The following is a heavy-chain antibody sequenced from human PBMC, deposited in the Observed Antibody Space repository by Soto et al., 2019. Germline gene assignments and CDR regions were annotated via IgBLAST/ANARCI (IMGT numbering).Heavy chain of an antibody. Sequence: SETLSLTCTVSGGSISSYYWSWIRQPPGKGLEWIGYIYYSGSTNYNPSLKSRVTISVDTSKNQFSLKLSSVTAADTAVYYCARGPLGDYGDYDVPHFDYWGQGTLVTVSS. CDR3: ARGPLGDYGDYDVPHFDY. CDR2: IYYSGST. D-gene: IGHD4-17*01. J-gene: IGHJ4*02. CDR1: GGSISSYY. V-gene: IGHV4-59*01.